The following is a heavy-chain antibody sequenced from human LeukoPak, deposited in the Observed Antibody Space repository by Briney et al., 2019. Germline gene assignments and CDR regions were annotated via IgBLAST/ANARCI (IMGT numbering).Heavy chain of an antibody. J-gene: IGHJ4*02. CDR1: GFTFSSYA. CDR2: ISYDGSKK. Sequence: GGSLRLSCAASGFTFSSYAMHWVRQAPGKGLEWVAVISYDGSKKYHADSVKGRFTISRDNPKNTLYLQMDSLRAEDTAVYYCARDRVAVAGRIYAFDIWGQGTLVTVSS. V-gene: IGHV3-30*04. CDR3: ARDRVAVAGRIYAFDI. D-gene: IGHD6-19*01.